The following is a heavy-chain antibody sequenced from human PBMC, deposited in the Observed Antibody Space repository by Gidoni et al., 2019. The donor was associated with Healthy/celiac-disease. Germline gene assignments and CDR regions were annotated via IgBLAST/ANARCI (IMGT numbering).Heavy chain of an antibody. Sequence: EVQLVESGGGLVQPGGSLRLSCAASGFTFSSYDMPWVRQATGKGLEWVSAIGTAGDTYYPGSVKGRFTISRENAKNSLYLQMNSLRAEDTAVYYCARVRQQLVRGTWYFDLWGRGTLVTVSS. D-gene: IGHD6-13*01. CDR3: ARVRQQLVRGTWYFDL. V-gene: IGHV3-13*01. CDR1: GFTFSSYD. CDR2: IGTAGDT. J-gene: IGHJ2*01.